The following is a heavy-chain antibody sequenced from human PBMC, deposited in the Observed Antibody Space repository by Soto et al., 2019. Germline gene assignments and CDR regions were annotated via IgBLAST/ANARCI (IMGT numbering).Heavy chain of an antibody. D-gene: IGHD3-22*01. CDR1: GFTFSAYD. J-gene: IGHJ4*02. CDR2: ISSSGGST. Sequence: SLRLSCAASGFTFSAYDMSWVRQAPGKGLEWVSTISSSGGSTYYADSVKGRFTISRENSKNTLYLQMNSLRDEDTAIYHCARKFPETMNFDFWGQGTPVTVSS. CDR3: ARKFPETMNFDF. V-gene: IGHV3-23*01.